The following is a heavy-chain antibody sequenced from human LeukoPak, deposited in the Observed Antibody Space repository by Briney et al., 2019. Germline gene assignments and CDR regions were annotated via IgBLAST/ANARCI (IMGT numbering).Heavy chain of an antibody. Sequence: GGSLRLSCAASGFTFSTYSMNWVRQAPGKGLEWVSSISRSSGFIFYADSVKGRFTISRDNAKNSLFLQMNSLRAEDTAVYYCARDRSDYYDSNGHYYYFDYWGQGTLVTVSS. J-gene: IGHJ4*02. D-gene: IGHD3-22*01. V-gene: IGHV3-21*01. CDR3: ARDRSDYYDSNGHYYYFDY. CDR2: ISRSSGFI. CDR1: GFTFSTYS.